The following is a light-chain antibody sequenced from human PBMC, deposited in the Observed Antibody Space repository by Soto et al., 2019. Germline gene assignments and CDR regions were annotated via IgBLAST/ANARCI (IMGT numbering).Light chain of an antibody. CDR1: QSISSY. CDR3: QQSYSTPLFT. Sequence: DIQMTQSPSSLSASVGDRVTITCRASQSISSYLNWYQQKPGKAPKLLIYAASSLQSGVPSRFSGSGSGTDFTLTICSLQPEDFATYYCQQSYSTPLFTFGPGTKVDI. J-gene: IGKJ3*01. V-gene: IGKV1-39*01. CDR2: AAS.